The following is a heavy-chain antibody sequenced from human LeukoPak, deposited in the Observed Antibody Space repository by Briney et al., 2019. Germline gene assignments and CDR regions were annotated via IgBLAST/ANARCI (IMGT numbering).Heavy chain of an antibody. CDR3: AREGLRSPFWSGSDY. CDR1: GFTFSSYA. CDR2: ISYDGSNK. D-gene: IGHD3-3*01. V-gene: IGHV3-30-3*01. J-gene: IGHJ4*02. Sequence: PGGSLRLSCAASGFTFSSYAMHWVRQAPGKGLEWVAVISYDGSNKYYADSVKGRFTISRDNSKNTLYLQMNSLRAEDTAVYYCAREGLRSPFWSGSDYWGQGTLVTVSS.